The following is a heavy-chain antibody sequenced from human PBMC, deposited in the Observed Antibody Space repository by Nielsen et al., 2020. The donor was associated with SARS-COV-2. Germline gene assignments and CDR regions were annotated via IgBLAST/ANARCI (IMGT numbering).Heavy chain of an antibody. CDR2: IYYSGST. V-gene: IGHV4-59*01. CDR1: GGSISSYY. D-gene: IGHD6-13*01. Sequence: SETLSLTCTVSGGSISSYYWSWIRQPPGKGLEWIRYIYYSGSTNYNPSLKSRVTISVDTSKNQFSLKLSSVTAADTAVYYCAREQRHSSSWYPNYYYYGMDVWGQGTTVTVSS. CDR3: AREQRHSSSWYPNYYYYGMDV. J-gene: IGHJ6*02.